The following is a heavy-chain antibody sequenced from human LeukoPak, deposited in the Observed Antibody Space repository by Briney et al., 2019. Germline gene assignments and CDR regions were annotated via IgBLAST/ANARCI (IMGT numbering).Heavy chain of an antibody. CDR1: GFTFGSYS. CDR3: AREHSYYSSGAFDI. J-gene: IGHJ3*02. Sequence: GGSLRLSCAASGFTFGSYSMHWVRQAPGKGLEWVAFISYDGSKKYYADSVKGRFTISRDNAKNSLYLQMNSLRAEDTALYYCAREHSYYSSGAFDIWGQGTMVTVSS. CDR2: ISYDGSKK. D-gene: IGHD3-10*01. V-gene: IGHV3-30*04.